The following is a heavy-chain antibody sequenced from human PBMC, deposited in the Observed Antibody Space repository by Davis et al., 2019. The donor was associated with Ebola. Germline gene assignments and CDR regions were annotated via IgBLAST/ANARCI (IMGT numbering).Heavy chain of an antibody. CDR3: ARVAGTHYYYGMDV. CDR1: GYTFTSYA. V-gene: IGHV1-69*04. Sequence: SVKVSCKASGYTFTSYAISWVRQAPGQGLEWMGRIIPILGIANYAQKFQGRVTITADKSTSTAYMELSSLRSEDTAVYYCARVAGTHYYYGMDVWGQGTTVTVSS. CDR2: IIPILGIA. J-gene: IGHJ6*02. D-gene: IGHD6-13*01.